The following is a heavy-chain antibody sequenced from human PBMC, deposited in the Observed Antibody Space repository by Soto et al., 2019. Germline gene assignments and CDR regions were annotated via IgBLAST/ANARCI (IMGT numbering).Heavy chain of an antibody. J-gene: IGHJ4*02. CDR1: GFTVSSNY. V-gene: IGHV3-15*07. D-gene: IGHD5-12*01. Sequence: GGSLRLSCASSGFTVSSNYMNLVRQAPGKGLEWVGRIKSKTDGGTTDYAAPVKGRFTISRDDSKNTLYLQMNSLKTEDTAVYYCTTEDLGLRDGYNSYAYDYWGQGTLVTVS. CDR2: IKSKTDGGTT. CDR3: TTEDLGLRDGYNSYAYDY.